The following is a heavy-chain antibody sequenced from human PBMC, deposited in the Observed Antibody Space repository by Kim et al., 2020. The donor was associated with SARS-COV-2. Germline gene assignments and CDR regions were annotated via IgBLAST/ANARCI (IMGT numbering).Heavy chain of an antibody. V-gene: IGHV3-9*01. CDR2: ISWNSGSI. CDR3: LWGSYPAPFDY. Sequence: GGSLRLSCAASGFTFDDYAMHWVRQAPGKGLEWVSGISWNSGSIGYADSVKGRFTSSRDNAKNSLYLQMYSLRAEDTALYYCLWGSYPAPFDYWGLGTLVTVSS. CDR1: GFTFDDYA. D-gene: IGHD3-16*02. J-gene: IGHJ4*02.